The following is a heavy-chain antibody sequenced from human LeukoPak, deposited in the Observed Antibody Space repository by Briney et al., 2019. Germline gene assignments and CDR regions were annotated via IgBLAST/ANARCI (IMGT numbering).Heavy chain of an antibody. J-gene: IGHJ4*02. Sequence: GGSLRLSCAASGFTFSSYGMHWVRQAPGKGLEWVAFIRYDGSNKYYADSVKGRFTISRDNSKNTLYLQMNSLRAEDTAVYYCAKVAEVVRGASHFDYWGQGTLVTVSS. CDR2: IRYDGSNK. CDR3: AKVAEVVRGASHFDY. CDR1: GFTFSSYG. V-gene: IGHV3-30*02. D-gene: IGHD3-10*01.